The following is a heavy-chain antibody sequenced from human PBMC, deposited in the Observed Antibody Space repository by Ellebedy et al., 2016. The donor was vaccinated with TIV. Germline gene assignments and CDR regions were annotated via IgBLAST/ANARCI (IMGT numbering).Heavy chain of an antibody. CDR3: AREGYCSSTSCFPHYGMDV. CDR2: ISGSGGST. D-gene: IGHD2-2*01. J-gene: IGHJ6*02. CDR1: GFTFSSYA. V-gene: IGHV3-23*01. Sequence: PGGSLRLSCAASGFTFSSYAMSWVRQAPGKGLEWVSAISGSGGSTYYADSVKGRFTISRDNSKNTLYLQMNSLRAEDTAVYYCAREGYCSSTSCFPHYGMDVWGQGTTVTVSS.